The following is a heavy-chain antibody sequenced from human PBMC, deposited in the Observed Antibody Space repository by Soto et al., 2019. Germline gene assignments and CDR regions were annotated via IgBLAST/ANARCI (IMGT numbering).Heavy chain of an antibody. D-gene: IGHD3-9*01. Sequence: SVKVSCKASGYTFTSYDINWVRQARGQRLEWIGWIVVGSGNTNYAQKFQERVTITRDMSTSTAYMELSSLRSEDTAVYYCAADKTYYDILTGYPEPNWFDPWGQGTLVTVSS. V-gene: IGHV1-58*02. CDR2: IVVGSGNT. CDR3: AADKTYYDILTGYPEPNWFDP. J-gene: IGHJ5*02. CDR1: GYTFTSYD.